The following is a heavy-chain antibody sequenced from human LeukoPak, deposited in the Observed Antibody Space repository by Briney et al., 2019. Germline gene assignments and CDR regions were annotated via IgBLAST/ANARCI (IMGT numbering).Heavy chain of an antibody. Sequence: GGSLRLSCAASGFTFSSYWMHWVRPAPGKGLVWVSRLSTDGSSTNSADSVKGRLTISRDNAKNTLYLQMNSLRAEDTAVYYCAKGLDNFDYWGQGTLVTVSS. CDR3: AKGLDNFDY. CDR2: LSTDGSST. CDR1: GFTFSSYW. D-gene: IGHD3-9*01. J-gene: IGHJ4*02. V-gene: IGHV3-74*01.